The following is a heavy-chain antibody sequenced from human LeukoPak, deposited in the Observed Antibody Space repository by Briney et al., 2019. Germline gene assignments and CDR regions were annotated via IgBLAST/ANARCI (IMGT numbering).Heavy chain of an antibody. CDR2: INPKNGGA. D-gene: IGHD3-10*01. CDR1: GYTFIGHY. V-gene: IGHV1-2*07. J-gene: IGHJ6*03. CDR3: ARDPGTMLRGSRRGYDGNYYYMDV. Sequence: WASVKVSCKTSGYTFIGHYIHWVRQAPGQGLEWMGWINPKNGGANYAPRFRGRVTLTRDRSTSTVYMELTRLTSDDTAVYYCARDPGTMLRGSRRGYDGNYYYMDVWGKGTTVTISS.